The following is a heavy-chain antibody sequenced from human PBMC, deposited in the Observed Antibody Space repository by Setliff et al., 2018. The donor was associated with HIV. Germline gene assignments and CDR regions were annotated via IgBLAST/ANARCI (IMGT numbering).Heavy chain of an antibody. J-gene: IGHJ6*01. CDR3: ARDNSYYYGSGSHYWYGMDV. Sequence: SETLSLTCTVSNGSISSGTFYWNWIRQPAGKGLEWIGRLHLSGDTNYNPSLKSRVTMSIDTSKNQFSLKLSSVTAADTAVYYCARDNSYYYGSGSHYWYGMDVWGQGTTVTVSS. CDR1: NGSISSGTFY. V-gene: IGHV4-61*02. CDR2: LHLSGDT. D-gene: IGHD3-10*01.